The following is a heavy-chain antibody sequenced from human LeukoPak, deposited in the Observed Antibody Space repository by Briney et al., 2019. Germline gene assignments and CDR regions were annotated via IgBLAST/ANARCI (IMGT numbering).Heavy chain of an antibody. CDR3: ARADSGYAFDY. D-gene: IGHD5-12*01. Sequence: PSVKVSCKASGFIFTTYYIHWVRQAPGQGLEWMGMINPSGGSTNYAQNYQGRVTITRNTSISTAYMELSSLRSEDTAVYYCARADSGYAFDYWGQGTLVTVSS. J-gene: IGHJ4*02. V-gene: IGHV1-46*01. CDR1: GFIFTTYY. CDR2: INPSGGST.